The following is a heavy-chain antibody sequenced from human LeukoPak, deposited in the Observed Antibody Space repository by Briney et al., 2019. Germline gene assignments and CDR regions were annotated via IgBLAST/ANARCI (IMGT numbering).Heavy chain of an antibody. CDR2: IYYSGST. V-gene: IGHV4-31*03. D-gene: IGHD5-18*01. CDR3: ARVRSDGYSYGYPWFDP. J-gene: IGHJ5*02. CDR1: GGSISSSSYY. Sequence: SETLSLTCSVSGGSISSSSYYWGWIRQPPGKGLEWIGYIYYSGSTYYNPSLKSRVSISVDTSKNQFSLKLSSVTAADTAVYYCARVRSDGYSYGYPWFDPWGQGTLVTVSS.